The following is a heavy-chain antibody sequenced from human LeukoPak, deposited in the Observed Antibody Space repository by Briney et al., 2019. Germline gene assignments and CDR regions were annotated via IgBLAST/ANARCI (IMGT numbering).Heavy chain of an antibody. Sequence: SETLSLTCTVSGGSISSISYYWGWIRQPPGKGREWIGYIYYSGSTYYNPSLKSRVTISVDTSKNQFSLKLSSVTAADTVVYYCARFYCGGDCYSGYFNYWGQGTLVTVSS. CDR3: ARFYCGGDCYSGYFNY. V-gene: IGHV4-39*01. J-gene: IGHJ4*02. D-gene: IGHD2-21*02. CDR2: IYYSGST. CDR1: GGSISSISYY.